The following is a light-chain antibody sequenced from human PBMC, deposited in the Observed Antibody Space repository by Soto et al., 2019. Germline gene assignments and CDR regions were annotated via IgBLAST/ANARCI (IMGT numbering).Light chain of an antibody. J-gene: IGKJ2*01. CDR3: QQYTNWPYT. CDR2: GAS. Sequence: EIVMTQSPATLSVSPGERAPLSCRASQSVGSNLAWYQQTAGQAPRLLIYGASTRATGIPARFSGSGSGTNFTLSISSLQSEDFAVYSCQQYTNWPYTFGQGTKLEIK. V-gene: IGKV3-15*01. CDR1: QSVGSN.